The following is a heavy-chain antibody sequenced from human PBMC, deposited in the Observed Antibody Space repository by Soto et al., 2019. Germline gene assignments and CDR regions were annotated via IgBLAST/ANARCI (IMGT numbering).Heavy chain of an antibody. V-gene: IGHV4-59*11. CDR3: ARGALTTYFDY. J-gene: IGHJ4*02. CDR2: IYYSRSN. Sequence: PSETLSLTCTVPGGSISSHYWSWIRQPPGKGLEWIGYIYYSRSNNYNPSLKSRVTISVDTSKNQFSLKLSSMTAADTAVYYCARGALTTYFDYWGQGTTVTVSS. CDR1: GGSISSHY.